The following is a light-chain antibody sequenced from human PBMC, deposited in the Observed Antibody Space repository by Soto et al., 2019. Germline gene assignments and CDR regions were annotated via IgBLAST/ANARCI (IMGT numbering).Light chain of an antibody. J-gene: IGLJ3*02. CDR3: SSYTRSSTPLV. CDR2: DVT. V-gene: IGLV2-14*01. CDR1: SSDVGGYNY. Sequence: QSALTQPASVSGSPGQSITISCTGTSSDVGGYNYVSWYQQHPGKAPKLMIYDVTNRPSGVSNRFSGSKSGNTASLTISGLQAEDEADYYCSSYTRSSTPLVFGGGTKRTV.